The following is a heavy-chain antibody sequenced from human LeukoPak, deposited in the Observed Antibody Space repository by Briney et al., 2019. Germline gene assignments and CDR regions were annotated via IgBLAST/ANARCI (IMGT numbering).Heavy chain of an antibody. CDR3: ARLSGYSFLNWFDP. CDR1: GASISSYF. J-gene: IGHJ5*02. D-gene: IGHD5-18*01. CDR2: VHDSGST. Sequence: SETLSLTCTVSGASISSYFWSWIRQPPGKGLEWIGNVHDSGSTNYNPSLKSRVTISVDTSKNQFSLRLSSGTAADTAVYYCARLSGYSFLNWFDPWGQGTLVTVSS. V-gene: IGHV4-59*08.